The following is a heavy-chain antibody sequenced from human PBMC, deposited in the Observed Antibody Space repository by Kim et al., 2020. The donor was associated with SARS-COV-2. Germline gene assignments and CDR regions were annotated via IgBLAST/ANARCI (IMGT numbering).Heavy chain of an antibody. CDR1: GYTLTELS. V-gene: IGHV1-24*01. D-gene: IGHD6-13*01. CDR2: FDPEDGET. J-gene: IGHJ6*02. Sequence: ASVKVSCKVSGYTLTELSMHWVRQAPGKGLEWMGGFDPEDGETIYAQKFQGRVTMTEDTSTDTAYMELSSLRSEDTAVYYCATEGLLRVSGYYYYYGMDVWGQGTTVTVSS. CDR3: ATEGLLRVSGYYYYYGMDV.